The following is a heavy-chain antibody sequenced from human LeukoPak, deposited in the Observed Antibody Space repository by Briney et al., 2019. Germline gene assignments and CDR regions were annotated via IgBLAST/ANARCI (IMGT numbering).Heavy chain of an antibody. J-gene: IGHJ4*02. V-gene: IGHV3-11*04. D-gene: IGHD1-14*01. CDR3: ARARKGYYFDY. CDR2: IDTSGSAM. Sequence: GGSLRLSGAASGFTFSDNYMIWIRQAPGKGLEWVSYIDTSGSAMYYAVPVKGRFTISRDNARNSLYLQMNSLRAEDTAVYYCARARKGYYFDYWGQGTLVTVSS. CDR1: GFTFSDNY.